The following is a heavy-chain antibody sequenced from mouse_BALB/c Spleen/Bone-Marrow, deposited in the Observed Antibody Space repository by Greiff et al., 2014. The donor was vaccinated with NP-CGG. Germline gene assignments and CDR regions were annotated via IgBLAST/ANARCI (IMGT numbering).Heavy chain of an antibody. Sequence: QVQLKESGPGVVAPSQSLSITYTVSGLSLTSYGVHWVRQPPGKGLEWLGVIWAGGSTSYNSALMSRLSINQDNSKSQVFLKLNSLQTDDTATYYCAREGRGYYGSSGAAMDYWGQGTSVTVSS. D-gene: IGHD1-1*01. V-gene: IGHV2-9*02. CDR3: AREGRGYYGSSGAAMDY. CDR2: IWAGGST. J-gene: IGHJ4*01. CDR1: GLSLTSYG.